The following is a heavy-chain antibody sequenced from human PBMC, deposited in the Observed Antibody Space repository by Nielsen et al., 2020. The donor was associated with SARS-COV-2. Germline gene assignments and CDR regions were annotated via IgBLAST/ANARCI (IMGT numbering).Heavy chain of an antibody. Sequence: GESLKISCAASGFTLSSYWMHWVRQAPGKGLVWVSRINSDGSSTSYADSVKGRFTISRDNAKNTLYLQMNSLRAEDTAVCYCARVDCSSTSCYYYYGMDVWGQGTTVTVSS. CDR2: INSDGSST. CDR1: GFTLSSYW. J-gene: IGHJ6*02. CDR3: ARVDCSSTSCYYYYGMDV. V-gene: IGHV3-74*01. D-gene: IGHD2-2*01.